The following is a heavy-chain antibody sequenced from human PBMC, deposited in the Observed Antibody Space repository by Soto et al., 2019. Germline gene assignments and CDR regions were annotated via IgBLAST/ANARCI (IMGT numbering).Heavy chain of an antibody. D-gene: IGHD6-6*01. CDR3: ARDLKYRSSNPRESKKKDAFDI. J-gene: IGHJ3*02. V-gene: IGHV1-18*01. CDR2: ISAYNGDT. CDR1: GYTYTSLD. Sequence: GASAKPTCKASGYTYTSLDIYCARQATGKGLEGMGWISAYNGDTNYAQKLQGRGTMTTDTSTSTAYMELRSLRSDDTAVYYCARDLKYRSSNPRESKKKDAFDIWGQGTMVTVSS.